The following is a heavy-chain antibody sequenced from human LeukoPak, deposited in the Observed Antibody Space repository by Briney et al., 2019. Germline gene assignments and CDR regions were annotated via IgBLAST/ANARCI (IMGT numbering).Heavy chain of an antibody. D-gene: IGHD6-13*01. J-gene: IGHJ6*03. CDR1: GFTFSSYW. Sequence: PGGSLRLSCAASGFTFSSYWMHWVRKAPGKGLVWVSRINSDGSSTSYADSVKGRFTIFRDNAKNTLYLQMNSLRAEDTAVYYCARGDGYQQEYYYYYMDVWGKGTTVTVSS. CDR3: ARGDGYQQEYYYYYMDV. CDR2: INSDGSST. V-gene: IGHV3-74*01.